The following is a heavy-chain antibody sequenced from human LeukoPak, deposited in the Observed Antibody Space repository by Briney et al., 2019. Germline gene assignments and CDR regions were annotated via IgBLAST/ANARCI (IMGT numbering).Heavy chain of an antibody. Sequence: GGSLRLSCAASGFTFSSYGMHWVRQAPGKGGEGVGFIRSKTYGGTTEYAASVKGRFTISRVHSKSLAYLQMNSLKTEDTAVYYCSRRSSYDYFDYWGQGSLVTVSS. CDR3: SRRSSYDYFDY. V-gene: IGHV3-49*04. J-gene: IGHJ4*02. CDR2: IRSKTYGGTT. D-gene: IGHD3-10*01. CDR1: GFTFSSYG.